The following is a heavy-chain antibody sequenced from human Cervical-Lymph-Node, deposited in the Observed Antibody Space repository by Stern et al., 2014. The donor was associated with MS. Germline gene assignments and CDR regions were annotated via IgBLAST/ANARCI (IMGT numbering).Heavy chain of an antibody. Sequence: EVQLVQSGAEVKKPGESLKISCKGSGYSFTANWIAWVRQMPGKGLEWMGIIYPGESDTRYSPSFQGQVPTSADKSISTAYLQWSSLKASDTAMYYCARDYGDYAFDYWGQGTLVTVSS. J-gene: IGHJ4*02. CDR2: IYPGESDT. D-gene: IGHD4-17*01. CDR1: GYSFTANW. CDR3: ARDYGDYAFDY. V-gene: IGHV5-51*01.